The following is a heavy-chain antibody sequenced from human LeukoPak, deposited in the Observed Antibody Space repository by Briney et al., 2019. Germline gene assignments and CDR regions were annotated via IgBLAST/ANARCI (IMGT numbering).Heavy chain of an antibody. D-gene: IGHD3-10*01. Sequence: ASVKVSCKASGYTFTDYYVHWVRQAPGQGLEWMGRINPNSGDTNHAQKFQGRVTMTRDTSISTAYMELSSLRSDDTAVYSCARAVIRGIHFDYWGQGALVTVSS. V-gene: IGHV1-2*06. J-gene: IGHJ4*02. CDR1: GYTFTDYY. CDR3: ARAVIRGIHFDY. CDR2: INPNSGDT.